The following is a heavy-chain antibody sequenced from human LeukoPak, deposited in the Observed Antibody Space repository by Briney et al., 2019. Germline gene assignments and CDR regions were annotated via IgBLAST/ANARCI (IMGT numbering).Heavy chain of an antibody. J-gene: IGHJ4*02. D-gene: IGHD3-9*01. CDR1: GYTFTSYG. V-gene: IGHV1-18*01. CDR2: ISAYNGNT. Sequence: ASVKVSCKASGYTFTSYGISWVRQAPGQGLGWMGWISAYNGNTNYAQKLQGRVTMTTDTSTSTAYMELRSLRSDDTAVYYCAKDTRNYDILTAGPGTYYFDYWGQGTLVTVSS. CDR3: AKDTRNYDILTAGPGTYYFDY.